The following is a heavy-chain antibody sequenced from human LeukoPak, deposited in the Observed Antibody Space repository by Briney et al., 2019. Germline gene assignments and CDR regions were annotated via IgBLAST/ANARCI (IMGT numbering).Heavy chain of an antibody. D-gene: IGHD4-17*01. V-gene: IGHV3-30*18. CDR1: GFTFSSYG. J-gene: IGHJ4*02. Sequence: PGGSLRLSCAASGFTFSSYGMHWVRQAPRKGLEWVAVISYDGSSKYYAESVKGRFTISRDNSKNTLFLQMNSLRADDTAVFYCAKEGGFYGESLYNWGPGDLFTASS. CDR2: ISYDGSSK. CDR3: AKEGGFYGESLYN.